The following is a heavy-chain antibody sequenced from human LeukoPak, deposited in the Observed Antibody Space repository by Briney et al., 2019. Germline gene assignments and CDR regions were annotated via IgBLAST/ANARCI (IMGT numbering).Heavy chain of an antibody. J-gene: IGHJ4*02. D-gene: IGHD2-15*01. Sequence: KPSETLSLTFTVSGGSISSGDYYWSWIRQPPGKGREWIGYIYDSGSTYYNPSLESRVTMSVDPSKNPFSLKLSSVTAADTAVYYCAVVAATLAYWGQGTLVTVSS. CDR2: IYDSGST. CDR3: AVVAATLAY. V-gene: IGHV4-30-4*01. CDR1: GGSISSGDYY.